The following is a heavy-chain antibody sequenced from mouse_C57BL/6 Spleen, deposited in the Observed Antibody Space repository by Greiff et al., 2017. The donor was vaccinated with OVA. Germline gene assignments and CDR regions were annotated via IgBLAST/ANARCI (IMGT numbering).Heavy chain of an antibody. CDR1: GFSLTSYG. J-gene: IGHJ4*01. CDR3: ARLLRLGAMDY. Sequence: VQLKESGPGLVAPSQSLSITCTVSGFSLTSYGVDWVRQSPGKGLEWLGVIWGVGSTNYNSALKSRLSISKDNSKSQVFLKMNSLQTDDTAMYYWARLLRLGAMDYWGQGTSVTVSS. D-gene: IGHD1-1*01. CDR2: IWGVGST. V-gene: IGHV2-6*01.